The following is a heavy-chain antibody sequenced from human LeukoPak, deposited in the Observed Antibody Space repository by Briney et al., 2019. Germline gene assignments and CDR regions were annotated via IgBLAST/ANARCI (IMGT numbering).Heavy chain of an antibody. V-gene: IGHV4-31*03. CDR2: IYYSGST. CDR3: AVGDLRSYYFDY. CDR1: GGSISSGGLY. J-gene: IGHJ4*02. Sequence: PSQTLSLTCTVSGGSISSGGLYWSWTRQLPGKGLEWIGYIYYSGSTSYNPSLKSRVTISIDTSNNLFSLKLSSVTAADTAVYYCAVGDLRSYYFDYWGRGTLVTASS. D-gene: IGHD2-21*02.